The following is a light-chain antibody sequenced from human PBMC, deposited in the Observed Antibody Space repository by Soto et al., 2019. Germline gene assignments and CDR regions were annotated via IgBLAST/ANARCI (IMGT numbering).Light chain of an antibody. Sequence: QSALTQPASVSGSPGQSIIISCTGTSSDVGGHNYDSWYQHHPGKAPKLIIYDVSNRPSGVSIRFSGSKSGNTASLTISGLQAEDEADYYCQSYTSNSVVFGGGTKLTVL. CDR3: QSYTSNSVV. CDR2: DVS. CDR1: SSDVGGHNY. J-gene: IGLJ2*01. V-gene: IGLV2-14*03.